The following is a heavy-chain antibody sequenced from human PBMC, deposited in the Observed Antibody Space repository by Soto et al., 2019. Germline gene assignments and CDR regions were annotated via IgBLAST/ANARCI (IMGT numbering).Heavy chain of an antibody. CDR1: GFNFINAW. Sequence: EVQLVESGGGLVEPGGSLRLSCAASGFNFINAWMHWVRQAPGKGLEWVGRIKSKTDGGTTDYAAPVKGRFIISRDDSKTTLYLQINSLKMEDTAVYYCSALGVWGQGTTVNVSS. CDR3: SALGV. D-gene: IGHD1-26*01. V-gene: IGHV3-15*07. CDR2: IKSKTDGGTT. J-gene: IGHJ6*02.